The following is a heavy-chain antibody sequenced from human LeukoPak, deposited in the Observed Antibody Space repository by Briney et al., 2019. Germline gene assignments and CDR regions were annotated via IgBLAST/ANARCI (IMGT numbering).Heavy chain of an antibody. Sequence: PGGSLRLSGAASGFTFSSYSMIWVRQAPGKGLEGVSSISSSSSYIYYADSVKGRFTISRDNAKNSLYLQMNSLRAEDTAVYYCARDFRTAKGSYWGQGTLVTVSS. CDR3: ARDFRTAKGSY. CDR2: ISSSSSYI. J-gene: IGHJ4*02. V-gene: IGHV3-21*01. CDR1: GFTFSSYS.